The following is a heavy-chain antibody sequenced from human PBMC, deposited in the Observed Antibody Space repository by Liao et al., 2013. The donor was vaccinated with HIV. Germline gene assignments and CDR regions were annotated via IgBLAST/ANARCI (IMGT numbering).Heavy chain of an antibody. Sequence: QVQLQQWGAGLLKPSETLSLTCTVSGGSISSYYWSWIRQPPGKGLEWIGYIYYSGSTNYNPSLKSRVTISVDTSKNQFSLKVSSVTAADTAVYYCASYSSSWFEYFQHWGQGTLVTVSS. CDR1: GGSISSYY. V-gene: IGHV4-59*01. CDR3: ASYSSSWFEYFQH. CDR2: IYYSGST. J-gene: IGHJ1*01. D-gene: IGHD6-13*01.